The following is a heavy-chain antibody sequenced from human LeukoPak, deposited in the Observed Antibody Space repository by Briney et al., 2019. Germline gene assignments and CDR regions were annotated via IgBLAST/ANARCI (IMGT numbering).Heavy chain of an antibody. Sequence: SETLSLTCTVSGGSITSYYWSWIRQPPGKGLEWIAYIYYSGSTNYNPSLKSRVTISVDTSKNQFSLKLSSVTAADTAVYYCARFHGGNSVFDIWGPGTMVTVSS. CDR1: GGSITSYY. J-gene: IGHJ3*02. V-gene: IGHV4-59*01. CDR2: IYYSGST. CDR3: ARFHGGNSVFDI. D-gene: IGHD4-23*01.